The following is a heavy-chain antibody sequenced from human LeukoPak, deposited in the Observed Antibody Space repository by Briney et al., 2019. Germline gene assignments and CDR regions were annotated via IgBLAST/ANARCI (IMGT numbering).Heavy chain of an antibody. V-gene: IGHV3-53*01. J-gene: IGHJ5*01. CDR3: AKDEVTSGGGLAS. CDR1: GFTVSGTH. D-gene: IGHD2-21*02. CDR2: MYTGGTT. Sequence: GGSLRLSCAASGFTVSGTHMSWVRQAPGKGLEWASAMYTGGTTYYADSVTGRFTVSRDTSRNTLFLHMDSLRAEDTAVYYCAKDEVTSGGGLASWGQGTLVIVSS.